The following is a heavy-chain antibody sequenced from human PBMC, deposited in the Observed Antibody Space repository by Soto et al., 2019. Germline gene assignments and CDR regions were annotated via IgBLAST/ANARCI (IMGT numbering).Heavy chain of an antibody. CDR3: ARHIRLERGMDV. V-gene: IGHV1-18*04. CDR2: ISAYNGNT. Sequence: WASVNVSCKSSGYTFTSYCISWVRQAPGQGLEWMGWISAYNGNTNYAQKLQGRVTMTTDTSTSTAYMELRSLRSDDTAVYYCARHIRLERGMDVWGQGTTVTVSS. J-gene: IGHJ6*02. D-gene: IGHD1-1*01. CDR1: GYTFTSYC.